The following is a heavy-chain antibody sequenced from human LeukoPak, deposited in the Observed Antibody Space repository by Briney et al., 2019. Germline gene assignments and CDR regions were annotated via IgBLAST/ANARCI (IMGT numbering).Heavy chain of an antibody. Sequence: GASVKVSCKASGYTFTGYYMHWVRQAPGQGLEWMGWINPNSGGTNYAQKFQGRVTMTRDTSISTAYMELSRLRSDDTAVYYCARAKLATSMYYYDSSGYSDFDYWGQGTLVTVSS. V-gene: IGHV1-2*02. J-gene: IGHJ4*02. CDR3: ARAKLATSMYYYDSSGYSDFDY. D-gene: IGHD3-22*01. CDR1: GYTFTGYY. CDR2: INPNSGGT.